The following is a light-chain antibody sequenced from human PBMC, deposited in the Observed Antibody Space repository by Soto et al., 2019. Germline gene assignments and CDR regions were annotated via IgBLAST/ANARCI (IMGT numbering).Light chain of an antibody. CDR2: AAS. CDR1: QSVSSNY. J-gene: IGKJ2*01. Sequence: EIVLTQSPGTLSLSPGERATLSCRASQSVSSNYLAWYQQKPGQAPRLLIYAASNRAPGIPGRFSGSGSGTDFTLTLSRLEPEDFAVYYCQHYGSSPPYTFGQGTKLKIK. V-gene: IGKV3-20*01. CDR3: QHYGSSPPYT.